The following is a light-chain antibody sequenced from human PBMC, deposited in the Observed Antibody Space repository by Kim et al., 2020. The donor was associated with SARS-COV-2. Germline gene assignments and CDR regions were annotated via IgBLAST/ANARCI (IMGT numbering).Light chain of an antibody. Sequence: SSIGARVTISCRASQGIGTWLAWYHQKPGKAPKLLIFDATNLQSGVPSRFSGSGSGTHFTLTISSLQPDDIGSYFCQQYNRDSRTFGQGTKVDIK. CDR3: QQYNRDSRT. CDR1: QGIGTW. CDR2: DAT. V-gene: IGKV1-5*01. J-gene: IGKJ1*01.